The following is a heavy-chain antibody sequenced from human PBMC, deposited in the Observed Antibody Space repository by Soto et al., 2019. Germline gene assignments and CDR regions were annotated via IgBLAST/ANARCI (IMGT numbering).Heavy chain of an antibody. V-gene: IGHV3-23*01. Sequence: EVQLLESGGGLEQPGGSLRLSCAVSGFTFSSFAMTWVRQAPGKGLEGVSGISGDGISTYYTDSVKGRFTISRDNSKNTLYLQMNSPRVEETAVYFRAREVWRTVTTDVGDYYYYDGMDVWGQGTTVTVSS. D-gene: IGHD4-4*01. CDR2: ISGDGIST. CDR3: AREVWRTVTTDVGDYYYYDGMDV. CDR1: GFTFSSFA. J-gene: IGHJ6*02.